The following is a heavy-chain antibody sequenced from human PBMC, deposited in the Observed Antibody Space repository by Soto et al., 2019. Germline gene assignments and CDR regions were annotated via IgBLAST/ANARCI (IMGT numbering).Heavy chain of an antibody. CDR3: VKDRSADDRGGWYFLWDY. Sequence: EVQLVESGGHLVQPGGSLTLSCAASGFSFSRYWMSWVRQAPGKGLEWVANIKQDGSEKYYVNSVKGRFTLSRDNAENSLYLQMNSLGAEDTAIYSWVKDRSADDRGGWYFLWDYWGQGTLVTVSS. D-gene: IGHD6-19*01. V-gene: IGHV3-7*04. J-gene: IGHJ4*02. CDR1: GFSFSRYW. CDR2: IKQDGSEK.